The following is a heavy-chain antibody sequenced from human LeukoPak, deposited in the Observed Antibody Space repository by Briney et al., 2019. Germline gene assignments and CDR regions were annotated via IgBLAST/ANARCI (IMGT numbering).Heavy chain of an antibody. V-gene: IGHV1-46*01. CDR2: INPSGGST. Sequence: GASVKVSCKASGYTFTSYFLHWVRQAPGQGLEWMGIINPSGGSTSYAQKFQARVTMTRDTSTDTAYMELSSLRSEGTAVYYCATDPWYGMDVWGQGTTVTVSS. CDR1: GYTFTSYF. J-gene: IGHJ6*02. CDR3: ATDPWYGMDV.